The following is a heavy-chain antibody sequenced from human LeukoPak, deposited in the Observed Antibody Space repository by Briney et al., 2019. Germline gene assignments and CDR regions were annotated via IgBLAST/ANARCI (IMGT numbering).Heavy chain of an antibody. Sequence: ASVKVSCKASGYSFTRYGISWVRQAPGQGPEWMGWISGSTGNTNYAQKLQGRVTMTAETSTGTAYMELRSLRSDDTAVYYCARERGYGDYAYWGQGTLVTVSS. CDR2: ISGSTGNT. V-gene: IGHV1-18*01. J-gene: IGHJ4*02. CDR1: GYSFTRYG. D-gene: IGHD4-17*01. CDR3: ARERGYGDYAY.